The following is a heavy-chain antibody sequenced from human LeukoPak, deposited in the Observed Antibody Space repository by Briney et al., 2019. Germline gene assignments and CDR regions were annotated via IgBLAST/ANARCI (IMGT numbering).Heavy chain of an antibody. J-gene: IGHJ6*04. V-gene: IGHV3-11*04. CDR3: AELGITMIGGV. CDR1: GFTFSDHY. D-gene: IGHD3-10*02. Sequence: GGSLRLSCAVSGFTFSDHYMGWIRQAPGKGLEWVSYISSSGSTIYYADSVKGRFTISRDNAKNSLYLQMNSLRAEDTAVYYCAELGITMIGGVWGKGTTVTISS. CDR2: ISSSGSTI.